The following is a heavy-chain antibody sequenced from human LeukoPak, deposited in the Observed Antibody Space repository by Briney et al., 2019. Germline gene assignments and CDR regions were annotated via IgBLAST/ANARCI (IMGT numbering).Heavy chain of an antibody. CDR2: IYFTGTI. CDR1: GGGGSISSHY. J-gene: IGHJ4*02. V-gene: IGHV4-4*07. CDR3: ATSYDSSGRDY. Sequence: SETLSLTCTVSGGGGSISSHYWSWIRQPAGKGLEWIGRIYFTGTITYNPSLESRVTMSIDTSKNQFSLKLTSVTAADTAVYYCATSYDSSGRDYWGQGTLVTVSS. D-gene: IGHD3-22*01.